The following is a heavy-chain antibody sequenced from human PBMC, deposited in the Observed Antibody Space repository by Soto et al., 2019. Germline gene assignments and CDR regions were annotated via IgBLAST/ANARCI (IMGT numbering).Heavy chain of an antibody. CDR3: ACGLEKPTVGLYFNT. CDR2: IIPAVGTA. CDR1: GGTFNSYL. D-gene: IGHD4-17*01. V-gene: IGHV1-69*06. J-gene: IGHJ4*02. Sequence: QVQLVQSGAEVKNPGSSVKVSCKTSGGTFNSYLIDWVRQAPGQGLEWMGGIIPAVGTAKYAQKFQGRVTITADKSTNTAYKELRKLTSEDTAVYYCACGLEKPTVGLYFNTWGKGTMVTVSS.